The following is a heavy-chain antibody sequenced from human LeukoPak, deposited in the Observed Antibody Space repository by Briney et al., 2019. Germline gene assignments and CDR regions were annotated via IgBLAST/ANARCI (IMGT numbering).Heavy chain of an antibody. Sequence: GGSLRLSCAASGFTFSSYGMHWVRQAPGKGLEWVAVISYDGSNKYYADSVKGRFTISRDNAKNSLDLQMNSLRAEDTAVYYCARDTLGEGEDANYAVYYFDYWGQGTPVTVSS. J-gene: IGHJ4*02. V-gene: IGHV3-30*03. D-gene: IGHD4/OR15-4a*01. CDR3: ARDTLGEGEDANYAVYYFDY. CDR1: GFTFSSYG. CDR2: ISYDGSNK.